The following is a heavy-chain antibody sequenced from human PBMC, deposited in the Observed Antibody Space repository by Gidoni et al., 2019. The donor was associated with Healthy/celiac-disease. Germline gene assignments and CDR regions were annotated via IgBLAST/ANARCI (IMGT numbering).Heavy chain of an antibody. J-gene: IGHJ1*01. Sequence: QVQLVQSGAEVKKPGASVKVSCKASGYTFTSYYMHWVRQAPGQGLEWMGIITPSGGSTSYAQKFQGRVTMTRDTSTSTVYMELSSLRSEDTAVYYCARDYYDSSGGRAEYFQHWGQGTLVTVSS. CDR1: GYTFTSYY. V-gene: IGHV1-46*01. CDR2: ITPSGGST. CDR3: ARDYYDSSGGRAEYFQH. D-gene: IGHD3-22*01.